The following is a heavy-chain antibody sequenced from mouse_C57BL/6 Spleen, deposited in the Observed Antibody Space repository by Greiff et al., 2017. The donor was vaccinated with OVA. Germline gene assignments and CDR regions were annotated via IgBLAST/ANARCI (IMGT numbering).Heavy chain of an antibody. J-gene: IGHJ2*01. CDR2: IYPSDSET. Sequence: QVQLKESGAELVRPGSSVKLSCKASGYTFTSYWMDWVKQRPGQGLEWIGNIYPSDSETHYNQKFKDKATLTVDKSSSTAYMQLSSLTSEDSAVYYCARVDSSGYVKDWGQGTTLTVSS. V-gene: IGHV1-61*01. CDR1: GYTFTSYW. D-gene: IGHD3-2*02. CDR3: ARVDSSGYVKD.